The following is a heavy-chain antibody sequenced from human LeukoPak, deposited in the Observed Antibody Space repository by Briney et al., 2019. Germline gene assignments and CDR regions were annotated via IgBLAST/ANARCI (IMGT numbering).Heavy chain of an antibody. D-gene: IGHD6-13*01. CDR3: ARGGYSSSWYHFDY. CDR1: GFTFSSYG. V-gene: IGHV3-33*01. Sequence: PGGSQRLSCAASGFTFSSYGMHWVRQAPGKGLEWVAVIWYDGSNKYYADSVKGRFTISRDNSKNTLFLQMNSLRAEDTAVYYCARGGYSSSWYHFDYWGQGTLVTVSS. CDR2: IWYDGSNK. J-gene: IGHJ4*02.